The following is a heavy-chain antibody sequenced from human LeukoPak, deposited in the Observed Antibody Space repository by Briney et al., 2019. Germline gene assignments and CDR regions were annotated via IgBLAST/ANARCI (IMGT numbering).Heavy chain of an antibody. CDR1: GFTFDDYA. J-gene: IGHJ5*01. D-gene: IGHD2-15*01. Sequence: GGSLRLSCAASGFTFDDYAMHWVRQAPGKGLEWVSGISWNSGSIGYADSVKGRFTISRDNAKNSLYLHMNSLRAEDTAVYYCVRDHLLIDDKSNWFDSWGQGTLVTVSS. V-gene: IGHV3-9*01. CDR2: ISWNSGSI. CDR3: VRDHLLIDDKSNWFDS.